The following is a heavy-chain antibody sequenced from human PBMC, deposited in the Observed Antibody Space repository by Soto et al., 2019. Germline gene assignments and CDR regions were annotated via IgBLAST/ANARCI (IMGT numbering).Heavy chain of an antibody. CDR3: ATGASHNFFDY. CDR1: GFIFSNNW. D-gene: IGHD3-3*01. J-gene: IGHJ4*02. V-gene: IGHV3-74*01. Sequence: EVHLVESGGGLVQPGGSLRLSCAASGFIFSNNWMHWVRQTPEEGLVWVSRISGDGSSVYYEDSVRSRFIISRDNTRNTLYLHMDSLRAEDKGVYYCATGASHNFFDYWGLGTLVTVSS. CDR2: ISGDGSSV.